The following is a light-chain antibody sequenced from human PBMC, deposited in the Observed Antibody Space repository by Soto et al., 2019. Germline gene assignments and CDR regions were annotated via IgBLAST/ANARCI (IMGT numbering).Light chain of an antibody. CDR3: QQYGDSPLT. V-gene: IGKV3-20*01. CDR2: GAS. CDR1: QTVTSDY. Sequence: EIVLTQSPGPLSLSPGERATLSCRSSQTVTSDYLAWYQQKPGQAPRLLIYGASDRATGIPDRFSASGAGTDFTLTISRLEPQDVAIYYCQQYGDSPLTLGGGTKVDIK. J-gene: IGKJ4*01.